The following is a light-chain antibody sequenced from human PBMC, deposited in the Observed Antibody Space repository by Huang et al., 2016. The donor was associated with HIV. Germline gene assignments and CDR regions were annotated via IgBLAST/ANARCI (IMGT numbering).Light chain of an antibody. V-gene: IGKV3-15*01. CDR2: GAS. CDR1: QSVSGN. Sequence: EMVVTQSPATLSVSPGERATLSCRASQSVSGNLAWYQQKPGQAPRLLIYGASTRAAGVPARFSGSGSGTEFTLTITSLQSEDIAVYFCQQYNNWRGTFGQGTKVEIK. J-gene: IGKJ1*01. CDR3: QQYNNWRGT.